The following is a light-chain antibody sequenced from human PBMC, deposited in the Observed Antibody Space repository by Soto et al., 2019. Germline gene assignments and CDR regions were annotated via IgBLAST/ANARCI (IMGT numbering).Light chain of an antibody. CDR2: DVT. Sequence: QSALTQPASVSGSPGQSITISCTGTSSDVGGYNYVSWYQHHPGKAPKLIIYDVTNRPSGVSNPFSGSKSGNTASLTISGLQPEDDADYYCSSYTTSNARQIVFVTWTKLTLL. J-gene: IGLJ1*01. CDR3: SSYTTSNARQIV. CDR1: SSDVGGYNY. V-gene: IGLV2-14*03.